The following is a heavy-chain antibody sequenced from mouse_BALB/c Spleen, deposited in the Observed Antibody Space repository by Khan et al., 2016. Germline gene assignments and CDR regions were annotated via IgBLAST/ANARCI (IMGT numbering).Heavy chain of an antibody. Sequence: EVQLQESGPDLVKPSESLSLTCTATGYSFTSCYSGQVIRTPPRNHLECMGYLHDSGSTNYNDSFKSQATITPDTSKNQLFLQLSCVTAEDSASYYCARYDDCAIDYWGQGTSVTVSS. CDR2: LHDSGST. D-gene: IGHD2-3*01. CDR1: GYSFTSCYS. CDR3: ARYDDCAIDY. J-gene: IGHJ4*01. V-gene: IGHV3-1*02.